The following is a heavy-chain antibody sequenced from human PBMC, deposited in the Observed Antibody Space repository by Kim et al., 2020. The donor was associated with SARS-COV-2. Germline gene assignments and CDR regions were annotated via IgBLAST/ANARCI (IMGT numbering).Heavy chain of an antibody. D-gene: IGHD5-12*01. CDR2: ISGSGGST. J-gene: IGHJ4*02. V-gene: IGHV3-23*01. Sequence: GGSLRLSCAASGFTFSSYAMSWVRQAPGKGLEWVSAISGSGGSTYYADSVKGRFTISRDNSKNTLYLQMNSLRAEDTAVYYCAKPATASKKYSGYENDYWGQGTLVTVSS. CDR3: AKPATASKKYSGYENDY. CDR1: GFTFSSYA.